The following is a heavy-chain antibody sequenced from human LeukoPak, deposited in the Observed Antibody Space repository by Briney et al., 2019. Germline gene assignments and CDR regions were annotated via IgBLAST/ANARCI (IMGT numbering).Heavy chain of an antibody. V-gene: IGHV3-64*01. CDR3: ARERSTYYDILTGSDLDY. D-gene: IGHD3-9*01. CDR1: GFTFSSYA. J-gene: IGHJ4*02. Sequence: GGSLRLSCAASGFTFSSYAMHWVRQAPGKGLDYVSAISSNGGSTYYANSVKGRFTISRDNSKNTLYLQMGSLRAEDMAVYYCARERSTYYDILTGSDLDYWGQGTLVTVSS. CDR2: ISSNGGST.